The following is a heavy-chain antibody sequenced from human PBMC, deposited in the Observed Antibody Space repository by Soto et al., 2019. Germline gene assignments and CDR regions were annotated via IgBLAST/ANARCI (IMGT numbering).Heavy chain of an antibody. D-gene: IGHD2-15*01. J-gene: IGHJ4*02. CDR1: GGSISNYY. Sequence: PSETLSLTCTVSGGSISNYYLSWIRQPAGKGLEWIGRIYTGGSTNYNPSLKSRVTMSTDTSKNQFSLRLTSVTAADTAVYYCARASVGPPGGGSWIMPLDYWGQGALVTVSS. CDR2: IYTGGST. V-gene: IGHV4-4*07. CDR3: ARASVGPPGGGSWIMPLDY.